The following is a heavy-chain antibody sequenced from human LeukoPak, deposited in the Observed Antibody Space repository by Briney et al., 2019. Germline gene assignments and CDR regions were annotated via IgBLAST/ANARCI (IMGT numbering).Heavy chain of an antibody. CDR2: IIPIFGTA. J-gene: IGHJ2*01. V-gene: IGHV1-69*13. Sequence: ASVKVSCKASGGTFSIYVISWVRQAPGQGLEWMGGIIPIFGTAHYAQKFQGRLTITADESTSTVYMEMSSLRSEDTAMYYCAKEGDTALVTGYFDLWGRGTLVTVSS. CDR1: GGTFSIYV. CDR3: AKEGDTALVTGYFDL. D-gene: IGHD5-18*01.